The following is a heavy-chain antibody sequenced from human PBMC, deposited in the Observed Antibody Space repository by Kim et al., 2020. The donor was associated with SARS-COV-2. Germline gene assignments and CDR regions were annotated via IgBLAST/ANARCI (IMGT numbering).Heavy chain of an antibody. Sequence: GGSLRLSCAASGFTFSAYGMHWVRQAPEKTLEYVSAISSSGGQTFYADSVRGRFTISRDNSKNTLYLQMGSLRPEDTAVYYCARVGTKGHWYFDLWGRGTLVPLAS. J-gene: IGHJ2*01. V-gene: IGHV3-64*02. D-gene: IGHD1-7*01. CDR3: ARVGTKGHWYFDL. CDR2: ISSSGGQT. CDR1: GFTFSAYG.